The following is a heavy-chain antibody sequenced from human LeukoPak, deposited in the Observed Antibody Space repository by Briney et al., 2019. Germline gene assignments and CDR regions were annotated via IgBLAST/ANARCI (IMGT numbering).Heavy chain of an antibody. V-gene: IGHV4-59*01. Sequence: SETLSLTCNVSGGSISVYYWNWIRQPPGKGLEWIGYIYSSGSTNYNPSLKSRVTISVDTSKNQFSLKLNSVTAADTAVYYCARGTTVRGLDYWGQGSLVTVSS. CDR1: GGSISVYY. D-gene: IGHD4-11*01. CDR2: IYSSGST. J-gene: IGHJ4*02. CDR3: ARGTTVRGLDY.